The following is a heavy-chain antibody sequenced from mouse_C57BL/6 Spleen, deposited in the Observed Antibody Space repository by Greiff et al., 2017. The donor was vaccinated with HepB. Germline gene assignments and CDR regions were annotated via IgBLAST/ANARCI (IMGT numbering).Heavy chain of an antibody. Sequence: EVQRVESGGGLVQPGGSMKLSCVASGFTFSNYWMNWVRQSPEKGLEWVAQIRLKSDNYATHYAESVKGRFTISRDDSKSSVYLQMNNLRAEDTGIYYCTVEITTVPYYFDYWGQGTTLTVSS. CDR2: IRLKSDNYAT. V-gene: IGHV6-3*01. D-gene: IGHD1-1*01. CDR3: TVEITTVPYYFDY. CDR1: GFTFSNYW. J-gene: IGHJ2*01.